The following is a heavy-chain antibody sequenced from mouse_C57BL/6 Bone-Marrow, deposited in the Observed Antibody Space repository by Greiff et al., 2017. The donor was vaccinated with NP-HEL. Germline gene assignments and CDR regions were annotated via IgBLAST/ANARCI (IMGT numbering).Heavy chain of an antibody. Sequence: EVQVVESGGDLVKPGGSLKLPCAASGFTFSSYGMAWVRQTPDKRLEWVATISSGGSYTYYPDSVKGRVTISRDNANNTLYLELSSLKSEDTAMYYCARRGTAVEGFAYWGQGTLVTVSA. CDR2: ISSGGSYT. CDR3: ARRGTAVEGFAY. D-gene: IGHD1-1*01. J-gene: IGHJ3*01. V-gene: IGHV5-6*01. CDR1: GFTFSSYG.